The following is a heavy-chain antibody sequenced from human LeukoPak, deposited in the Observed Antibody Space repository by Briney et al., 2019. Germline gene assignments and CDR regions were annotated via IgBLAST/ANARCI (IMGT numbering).Heavy chain of an antibody. D-gene: IGHD4-17*01. V-gene: IGHV3-53*01. CDR2: IYSGGST. Sequence: GGSLRLSCAASGFTFSSNYMSWVRQAPGKGLEWVSVIYSGGSTYYADSVKGRFTISRDNSKNTLYLQMNSLRAEDTAVYYCARAPLYGDYDYWGQGTLVTVSS. CDR1: GFTFSSNY. CDR3: ARAPLYGDYDY. J-gene: IGHJ4*02.